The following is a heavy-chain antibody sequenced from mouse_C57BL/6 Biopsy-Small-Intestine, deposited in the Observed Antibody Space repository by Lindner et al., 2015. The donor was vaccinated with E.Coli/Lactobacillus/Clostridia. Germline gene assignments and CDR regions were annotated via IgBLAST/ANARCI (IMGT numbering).Heavy chain of an antibody. J-gene: IGHJ3*01. Sequence: QLQESGAELVRPGASVKLSCTASGFNIKDDYMHWVKQRPEQGLEWIGWIDPENGDTEYASKFQGKATITADTSSNTAYLQLSSLTSEDTAVYYCTTDSSYGFAYWGQGTLVTVSA. CDR3: TTDSSYGFAY. V-gene: IGHV14-4*01. CDR1: GFNIKDDY. D-gene: IGHD1-1*01. CDR2: IDPENGDT.